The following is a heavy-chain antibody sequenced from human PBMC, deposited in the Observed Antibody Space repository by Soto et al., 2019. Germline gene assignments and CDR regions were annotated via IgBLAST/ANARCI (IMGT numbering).Heavy chain of an antibody. V-gene: IGHV4-34*01. CDR2: IHPSGST. J-gene: IGHJ5*02. CDR1: DESLSGYY. Sequence: PSETLSLTCAVYDESLSGYYYTWTRQPPGKGLEWIGEIHPSGSTYYSPSLKTRVTLSQDTSKKQFSLNLISVTAADTAVYYCSRGNDAYKGGRTWGQGTLVT. CDR3: SRGNDAYKGGRT. D-gene: IGHD1-1*01.